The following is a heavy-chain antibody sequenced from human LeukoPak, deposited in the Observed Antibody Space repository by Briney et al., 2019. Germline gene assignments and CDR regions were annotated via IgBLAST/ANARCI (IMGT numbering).Heavy chain of an antibody. D-gene: IGHD3-10*01. CDR2: INSDGSST. Sequence: GGSLRLSCAASGFTFSSYEMNWVRQAPGKGLVWVSRINSDGSSTRYADSVKGRFTISRDNAKNTLYLQMNSLRAEDTAVYYCAISYYGSVYWGQGTLVTVSS. V-gene: IGHV3-74*01. J-gene: IGHJ4*02. CDR1: GFTFSSYE. CDR3: AISYYGSVY.